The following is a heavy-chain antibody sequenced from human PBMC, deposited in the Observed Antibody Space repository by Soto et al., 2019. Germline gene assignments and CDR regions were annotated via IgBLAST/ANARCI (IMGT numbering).Heavy chain of an antibody. J-gene: IGHJ4*02. CDR2: VKDGGHT. Sequence: QVQLQQWGAGLLKPSETLSLNCAVTGGSLSGYYWSWIRQPPGKGLEWIGEVKDGGHTNYSPSLRGRVVISSDTSNNQFSHRLNSVTAADTGVYYCARGQEGVVATHWDQGSLVTVSS. CDR3: ARGQEGVVATH. CDR1: GGSLSGYY. V-gene: IGHV4-34*01. D-gene: IGHD5-12*01.